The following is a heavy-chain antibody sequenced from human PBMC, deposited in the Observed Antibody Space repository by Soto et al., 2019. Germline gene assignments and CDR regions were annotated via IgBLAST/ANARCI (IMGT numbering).Heavy chain of an antibody. J-gene: IGHJ4*02. V-gene: IGHV1-3*01. CDR3: ARHWQKFEY. CDR2: INSDNGNT. Sequence: GASVKVSCKASGYTFTNYAILWVRQAPGQSLEWMGWINSDNGNTEYLKKFQGRVTITRDRSASTSYMELSSLTSEDTAVYYCARHWQKFEYWGQGTPVTVSS. CDR1: GYTFTNYA.